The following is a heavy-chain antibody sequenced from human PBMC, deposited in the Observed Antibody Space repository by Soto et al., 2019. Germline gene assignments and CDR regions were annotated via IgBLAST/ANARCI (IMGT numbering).Heavy chain of an antibody. V-gene: IGHV4-39*01. D-gene: IGHD3-22*01. CDR3: ARFKADSSGYIFDY. CDR2: IYYSGST. Sequence: PSETLSLTCTVSGGAISSISYYWVWIRQRPGKGLEWIGSIYYSGSTYYNPSLKSRVTISVDTSKNQFFLKLSSVTAAGTAVYYCARFKADSSGYIFDYWGQGTLVNVSS. J-gene: IGHJ4*02. CDR1: GGAISSISYY.